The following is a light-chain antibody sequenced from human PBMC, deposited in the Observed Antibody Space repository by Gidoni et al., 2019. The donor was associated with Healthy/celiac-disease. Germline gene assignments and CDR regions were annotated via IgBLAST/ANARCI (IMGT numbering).Light chain of an antibody. CDR2: GAS. Sequence: EIVLTQSPGTLSLSPGDRATLSCRASQSVSSSYLAWYQQKPGPAPRLLIYGASSRATGIPDRFSGSGYGTDFTRTISRLEPEDFAVYYCQQYGSAPLFTFGPGTKVEIK. V-gene: IGKV3-20*01. CDR3: QQYGSAPLFT. CDR1: QSVSSSY. J-gene: IGKJ3*01.